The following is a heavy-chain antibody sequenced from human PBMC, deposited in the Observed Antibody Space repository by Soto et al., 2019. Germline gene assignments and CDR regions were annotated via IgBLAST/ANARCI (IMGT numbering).Heavy chain of an antibody. CDR3: ARLQAAAGDNDLTFDY. Sequence: EVQLVQSGAEVKKPGESLRISCKGSGYSFTSYWISWVRQMPGKGLEWMGRIDPSDSYTNYSPSFHGHVTISADKSNSTAYLQKSSLKASDTAMYYCARLQAAAGDNDLTFDYWGQGTLVTVSS. CDR2: IDPSDSYT. CDR1: GYSFTSYW. V-gene: IGHV5-10-1*01. J-gene: IGHJ4*02. D-gene: IGHD6-13*01.